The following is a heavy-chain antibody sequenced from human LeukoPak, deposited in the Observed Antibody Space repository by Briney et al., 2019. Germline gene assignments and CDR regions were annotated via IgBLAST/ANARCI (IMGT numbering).Heavy chain of an antibody. Sequence: KPSETLSLTCAVYGGFFSGYYWSWIRQPPGKGLEWIGEINHSGSTNYNPSLKSRVTISVDTSKNQFSLKLSSVTAADTAVYYCARESEEVDYWGQGTLVTVSS. J-gene: IGHJ4*02. CDR2: INHSGST. CDR3: ARESEEVDY. CDR1: GGFFSGYY. V-gene: IGHV4-34*01.